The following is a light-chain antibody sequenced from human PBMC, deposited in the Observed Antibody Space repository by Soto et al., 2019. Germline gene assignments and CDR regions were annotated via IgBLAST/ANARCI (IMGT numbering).Light chain of an antibody. CDR3: QQRSRWPPA. CDR2: DAS. J-gene: IGKJ2*01. CDR1: QSVSSY. V-gene: IGKV3-11*01. Sequence: EIVLTQSPATLSLSPGERATLSCRASQSVSSYLAWYQRKPGQAPRLLIYDASNRATGIPPRFSGSGSGTDFTLTISSLEPEDFAVYYCQQRSRWPPAFGLGTKLEIK.